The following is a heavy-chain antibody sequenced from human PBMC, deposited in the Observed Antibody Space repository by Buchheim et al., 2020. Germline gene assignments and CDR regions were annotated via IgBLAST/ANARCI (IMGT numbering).Heavy chain of an antibody. CDR2: INPDSGGT. CDR1: GFTLTGYY. Sequence: QVQLVQSGAEVKKPGASVKVSCKASGFTLTGYYMHWVRQAPGQGLEWMGWINPDSGGTNYAQKFQGRVTMTRDTSINTAYMDLSSLTSDDSDVYYCARTSSFDYWGQGTL. V-gene: IGHV1-2*02. CDR3: ARTSSFDY. J-gene: IGHJ4*02.